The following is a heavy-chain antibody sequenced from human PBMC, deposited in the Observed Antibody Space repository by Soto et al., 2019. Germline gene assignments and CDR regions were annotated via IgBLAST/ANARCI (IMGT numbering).Heavy chain of an antibody. CDR3: XXXSXXTXXXXFDH. CDR2: ISYDGNNK. Sequence: QVQLVESGGGVVQPGRALRLSCAASGFTFSTYGFHWVRQAPGMGLEWVAVISYDGNNKYYADSVKGRFTISRDNSKNTLYLQMYSLRVXDTXXXXXXXXSXXTXXXXFDHXGXGDLVSVSS. CDR1: GFTFSTYG. V-gene: IGHV3-30*03. J-gene: IGHJ4*02.